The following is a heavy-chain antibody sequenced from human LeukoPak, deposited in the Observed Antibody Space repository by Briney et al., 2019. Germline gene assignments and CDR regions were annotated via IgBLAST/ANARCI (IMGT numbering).Heavy chain of an antibody. CDR1: GGSFSGYY. V-gene: IGHV4-34*01. CDR2: INHSGST. CDR3: ARGGGPTVTKLGDLDY. D-gene: IGHD4-17*01. J-gene: IGHJ4*02. Sequence: PSETLSLTCAVYGGSFSGYYWSWIRQPPGKGLEWIGEINHSGSTNYNPSLKSRVTISVDTSKNQFSLKLSSVTAADTAVYYCARGGGPTVTKLGDLDYWGQGTLVTVSS.